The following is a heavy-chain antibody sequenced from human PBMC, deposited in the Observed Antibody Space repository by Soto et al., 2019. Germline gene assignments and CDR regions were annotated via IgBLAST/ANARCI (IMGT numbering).Heavy chain of an antibody. CDR2: IIPFFGTA. D-gene: IGHD4-17*01. Sequence: SVKVSCKASGGTFSTSGISWVRQAPGQGLEWMGGIIPFFGTARYSQKFEDRITITADESTNTVYMDLRSLTSEDTAIYYCAKSAPMDAGDKYYYDFWGQGALVTVSS. J-gene: IGHJ4*02. CDR1: GGTFSTSG. V-gene: IGHV1-69*13. CDR3: AKSAPMDAGDKYYYDF.